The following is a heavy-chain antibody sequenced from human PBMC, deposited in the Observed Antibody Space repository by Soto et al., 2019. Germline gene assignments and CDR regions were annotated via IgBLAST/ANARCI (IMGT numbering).Heavy chain of an antibody. Sequence: GGSLRLSCAASGFTFDDYGMSWVRQAPGKGLEWVSGINWNGGSTGYADSVKGRFTISRDNAKNSLYLQMNSLRAEDTALYHCARSRPHDYGDYEWEFGAFDIWGQGTMVTVSS. CDR1: GFTFDDYG. V-gene: IGHV3-20*01. J-gene: IGHJ3*02. CDR3: ARSRPHDYGDYEWEFGAFDI. CDR2: INWNGGST. D-gene: IGHD4-17*01.